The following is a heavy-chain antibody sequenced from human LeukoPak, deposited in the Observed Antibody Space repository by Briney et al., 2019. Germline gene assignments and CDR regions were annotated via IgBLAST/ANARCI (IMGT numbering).Heavy chain of an antibody. CDR3: ARGKTSGDIIEDAFDI. D-gene: IGHD3-10*01. J-gene: IGHJ3*02. CDR2: LYSGGGA. V-gene: IGHV3-66*01. Sequence: GGSLRLSCAASGFTVSSNYMTWVRQAPEKGLEWISVLYSGGGAYYADSVKDRFTISRDYSQNTLLLQMDNVRAEDTALYYCARGKTSGDIIEDAFDIWGQGTMVAVSS. CDR1: GFTVSSNY.